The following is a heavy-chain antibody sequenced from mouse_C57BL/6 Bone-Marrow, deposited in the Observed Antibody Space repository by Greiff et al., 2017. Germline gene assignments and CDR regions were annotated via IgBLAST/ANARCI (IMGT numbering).Heavy chain of an antibody. V-gene: IGHV1-15*01. CDR1: GYTFTDYE. J-gene: IGHJ2*01. CDR3: IRSIYYYGSSYIY. CDR2: IDPETGGT. Sequence: VQLQESGAELVRPGASVTLSCKASGYTFTDYEMHWVKQTPVHGLEWIGAIDPETGGTAYNQKFKGKAILTADKSSSTAYMELRSLTSEDSAVYYCIRSIYYYGSSYIYWGQGTTLTVSS. D-gene: IGHD1-1*01.